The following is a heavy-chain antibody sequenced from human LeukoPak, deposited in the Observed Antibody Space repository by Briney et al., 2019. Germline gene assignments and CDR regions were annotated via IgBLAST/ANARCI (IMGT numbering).Heavy chain of an antibody. V-gene: IGHV4-59*01. CDR2: VSYSGNT. D-gene: IGHD1-14*01. CDR3: AEGYNPYYFDY. CDR1: RGSISDYY. J-gene: IGHJ4*02. Sequence: SETLSLTCSVSRGSISDYYWSWIRQPPGKGLEWIGYVSYSGNTNYNPSLKSRVTISVDTSKNQFSLKLSSVTAADTAVYYCAEGYNPYYFDYWGRGTLATVSS.